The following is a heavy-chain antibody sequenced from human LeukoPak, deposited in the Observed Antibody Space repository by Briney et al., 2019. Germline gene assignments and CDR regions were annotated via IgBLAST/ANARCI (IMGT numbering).Heavy chain of an antibody. CDR2: INPSGGST. Sequence: ASVTVSFTSSVYTFTIYYMHWVRQAPGQGREWMGIINPSGGSTSYAQKFQGRVTMTRDTSTSTVYMELSSLRSQDTAVYYCARVYSGYDYYFDYWGQGTLVTVSS. V-gene: IGHV1-46*01. CDR1: VYTFTIYY. D-gene: IGHD5-12*01. J-gene: IGHJ4*02. CDR3: ARVYSGYDYYFDY.